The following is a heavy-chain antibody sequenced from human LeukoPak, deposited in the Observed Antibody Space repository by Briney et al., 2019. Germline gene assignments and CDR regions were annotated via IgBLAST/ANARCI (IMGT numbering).Heavy chain of an antibody. CDR1: GGSFSGYY. V-gene: IGHV4-34*01. Sequence: SETLSLTCAVSGGSFSGYYWTWIRQPPGKGLEWIGEINHGGGASYNPSLKSRVTISVDTSKNQFSLKLSSVTAADTAVYYCARGSLYYSGYDFDYWGQGTLVTVSS. J-gene: IGHJ4*02. D-gene: IGHD5-12*01. CDR3: ARGSLYYSGYDFDY. CDR2: INHGGGA.